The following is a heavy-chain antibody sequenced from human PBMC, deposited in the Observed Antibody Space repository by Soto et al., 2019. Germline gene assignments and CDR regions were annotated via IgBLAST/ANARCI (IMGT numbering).Heavy chain of an antibody. Sequence: QVQLVESGGGVVQPGRSLRLSCAASGFTFSSYAMHWVCQAPGKGLEWVAVISYDGSNKYYADSVKGRFTISRDNSKNTLYLQMNSLRAEDTAVYYCARDGGSGSMDVWGQGTTVTVSS. V-gene: IGHV3-30-3*01. CDR3: ARDGGSGSMDV. CDR1: GFTFSSYA. J-gene: IGHJ6*02. CDR2: ISYDGSNK. D-gene: IGHD6-19*01.